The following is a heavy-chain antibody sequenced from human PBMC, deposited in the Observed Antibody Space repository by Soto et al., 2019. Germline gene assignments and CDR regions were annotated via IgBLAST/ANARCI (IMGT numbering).Heavy chain of an antibody. CDR3: ARDLGGTTGGGMDV. V-gene: IGHV3-7*03. D-gene: IGHD1-1*01. J-gene: IGHJ6*02. CDR2: IKQDGSEK. Sequence: EVQLVESGGGLVQPGGSLRLSCAASGFTFSSYWMSWVRQAPGKGLEWVANIKQDGSEKYYVDSVKGRFTISRDNAKNSMYLQMNSLRAEDTAVYYCARDLGGTTGGGMDVWGQGTTVTVSS. CDR1: GFTFSSYW.